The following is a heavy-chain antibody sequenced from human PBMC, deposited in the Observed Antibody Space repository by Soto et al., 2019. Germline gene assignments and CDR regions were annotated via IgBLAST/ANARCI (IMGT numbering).Heavy chain of an antibody. CDR1: GYLFTDYG. CDR3: VRVRRGQMDY. D-gene: IGHD3-10*01. J-gene: IGHJ4*02. CDR2: INVFNGDP. V-gene: IGHV1-18*01. Sequence: GASVKVSCKASGYLFTDYGIAWVRQAPGQGLEWMGWINVFNGDPRYAPNLQGRVTMTKDTSTNTASMELRSLRSDDTAVYFCVRVRRGQMDYWGQGSLVTVS.